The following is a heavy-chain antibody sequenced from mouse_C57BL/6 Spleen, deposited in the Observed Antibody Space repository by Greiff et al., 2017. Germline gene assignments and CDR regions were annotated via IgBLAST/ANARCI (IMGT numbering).Heavy chain of an antibody. CDR3: ARGYYGSSNV. CDR1: GFTFSDYG. CDR2: ISSGSSTI. D-gene: IGHD1-1*01. J-gene: IGHJ1*03. Sequence: DVMLVESGGGLVKPGGSLKLSCAASGFTFSDYGMHWVRQAPEKGLEWVAYISSGSSTIYYADTVKGRFTISRDNAKNTLFLQMTSLRSEDTAMYYCARGYYGSSNVWGTGTTVTVSS. V-gene: IGHV5-17*01.